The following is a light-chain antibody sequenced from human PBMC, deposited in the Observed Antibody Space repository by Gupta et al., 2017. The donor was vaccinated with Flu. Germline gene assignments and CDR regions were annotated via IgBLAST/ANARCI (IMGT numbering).Light chain of an antibody. CDR1: QSVLYSSNNKNY. V-gene: IGKV4-1*01. CDR2: WAS. J-gene: IGKJ4*01. CDR3: QQEDSTPIT. Sequence: DIVMTQSPDSLAVSLGERATINCKSSQSVLYSSNNKNYLAWYQQKPGQPPKLLIYWASTRESGVPDRFSGSGSGTDCTLTISSRQAEDVAVYYCQQEDSTPITFGGGTKVEIK.